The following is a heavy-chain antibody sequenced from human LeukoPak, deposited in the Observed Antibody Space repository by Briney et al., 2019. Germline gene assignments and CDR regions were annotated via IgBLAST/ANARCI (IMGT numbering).Heavy chain of an antibody. J-gene: IGHJ4*02. Sequence: AGGSLRLSCAASGFTVSSNYMSWVRQAPGKGLEWVANIKQDGSEKHYVDSVKGRFTISRDNAKNSLYLQMNSLRAEDTAVYYCARGRDYGDSGDYWGQGTLVTVSS. CDR3: ARGRDYGDSGDY. V-gene: IGHV3-7*03. D-gene: IGHD4-17*01. CDR2: IKQDGSEK. CDR1: GFTVSSNY.